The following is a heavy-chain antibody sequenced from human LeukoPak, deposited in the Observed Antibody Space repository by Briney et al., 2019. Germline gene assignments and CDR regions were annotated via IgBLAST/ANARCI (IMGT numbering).Heavy chain of an antibody. D-gene: IGHD2-2*01. CDR1: GYTFTSYY. Sequence: GSVTVSCKASGYTFTSYYMHWVRQAPGQGLEWMGIINPSGGSTSYAQKFQGRVTMTRDTSTSTVYMELSSLRSEDMAVYYCARACSSTSCGFDYWGQGTLVTVSS. V-gene: IGHV1-46*01. CDR2: INPSGGST. CDR3: ARACSSTSCGFDY. J-gene: IGHJ4*02.